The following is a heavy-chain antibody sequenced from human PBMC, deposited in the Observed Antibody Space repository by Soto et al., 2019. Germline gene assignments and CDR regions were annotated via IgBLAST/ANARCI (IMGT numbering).Heavy chain of an antibody. CDR1: GFIVSSNY. J-gene: IGHJ6*02. Sequence: GGSLRLSCAASGFIVSSNYMSWVRQAPGKGLEWVSVIYSGGSTYYADSVKGRFTISRDDSQNTLYLQMNSLRAEDTAVYYCVRDDYGMDVWGQGTAVTVSS. V-gene: IGHV3-53*01. CDR2: IYSGGST. CDR3: VRDDYGMDV.